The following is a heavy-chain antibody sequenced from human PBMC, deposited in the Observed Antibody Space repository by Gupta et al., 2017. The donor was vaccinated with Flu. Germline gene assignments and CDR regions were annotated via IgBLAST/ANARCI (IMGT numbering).Heavy chain of an antibody. CDR1: FSSYL. D-gene: IGHD1-26*01. Sequence: FSSYLMTWVREGPGKGLEWVANIKQDGSEKYYVDSVKGRFTISRDNAKNSLYLKMYSLRLEDTGVYYCAREYIRSWGPDYWGQGTLVTVSS. CDR2: IKQDGSEK. J-gene: IGHJ4*02. CDR3: AREYIRSWGPDY. V-gene: IGHV3-7*01.